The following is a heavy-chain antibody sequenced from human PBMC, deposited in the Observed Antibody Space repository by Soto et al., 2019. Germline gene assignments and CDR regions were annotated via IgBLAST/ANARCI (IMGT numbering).Heavy chain of an antibody. J-gene: IGHJ5*02. CDR2: TSYTVKT. D-gene: IGHD2-15*01. Sequence: SETLSLTCIFSCASITSYHCSWVRQFAEKVREWVAYTSYTVKTNYNPSFQSRVTISIDTSKNQLSLKMTSMTAADTAVYYCASDMHAGFTHSFDPWGQGTLVTVSS. V-gene: IGHV4-59*12. CDR3: ASDMHAGFTHSFDP. CDR1: CASITSYH.